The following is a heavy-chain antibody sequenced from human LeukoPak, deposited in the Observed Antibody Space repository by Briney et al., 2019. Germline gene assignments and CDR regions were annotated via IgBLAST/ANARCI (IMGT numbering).Heavy chain of an antibody. CDR2: IYYSRST. CDR3: ARFSSIAAAFDY. V-gene: IGHV4-39*07. Sequence: PSETLSLTCTVSGGSISSSSYYWGWIRQPPGKGLEWIGSIYYSRSTYYNPSLRSRVTMSVDTSKNQFSLNLSSVTAADTAVYYCARFSSIAAAFDYWGLGTLVTVSS. J-gene: IGHJ4*02. D-gene: IGHD6-13*01. CDR1: GGSISSSSYY.